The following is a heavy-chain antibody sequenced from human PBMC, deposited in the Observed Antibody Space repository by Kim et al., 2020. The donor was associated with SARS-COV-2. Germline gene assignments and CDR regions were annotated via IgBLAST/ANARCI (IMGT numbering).Heavy chain of an antibody. V-gene: IGHV3-74*01. CDR2: TIT. D-gene: IGHD3-16*01. J-gene: IGHJ4*02. CDR3: VRDAWGIDY. Sequence: TITRYADSVRGRFTIFRDNAKNTLYLQMSSLRAEDTAMYYCVRDAWGIDYWGQGTPVTVSS.